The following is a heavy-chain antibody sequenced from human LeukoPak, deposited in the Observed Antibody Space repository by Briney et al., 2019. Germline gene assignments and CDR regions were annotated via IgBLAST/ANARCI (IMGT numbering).Heavy chain of an antibody. CDR3: ARRSHCTGDSCYPV. J-gene: IGHJ6*02. Sequence: SETLSLTCTVSGDSMTSSNHYWVWIRQPPGKGLEWIGSIYYGGSTYYNPSLKSRVTISQDTSKNQFSLKVNTVTAADTAVYHCARRSHCTGDSCYPVWGQGTAVTVSS. D-gene: IGHD2-15*01. CDR1: GDSMTSSNHY. V-gene: IGHV4-39*01. CDR2: IYYGGST.